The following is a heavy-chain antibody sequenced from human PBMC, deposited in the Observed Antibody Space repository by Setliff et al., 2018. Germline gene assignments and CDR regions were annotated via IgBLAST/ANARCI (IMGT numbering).Heavy chain of an antibody. J-gene: IGHJ6*03. Sequence: SETLSLTCTVSGGSISSSSYYWGWIRQPPGKGLEWIGSTYYRGSTYYNPSLKSRVTISVDTSKNQFSLKLSSVTAADTAVYYCARLDGAGLWSHCYYYYMDVWGKGTTVTVSS. CDR2: TYYRGST. CDR1: GGSISSSSYY. D-gene: IGHD5-18*01. CDR3: ARLDGAGLWSHCYYYYMDV. V-gene: IGHV4-39*01.